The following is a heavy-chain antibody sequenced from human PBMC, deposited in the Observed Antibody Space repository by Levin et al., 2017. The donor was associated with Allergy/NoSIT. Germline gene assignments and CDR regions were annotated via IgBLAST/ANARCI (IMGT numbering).Heavy chain of an antibody. D-gene: IGHD4-17*01. Sequence: GESLKIYCAASGFTFSSYAMHWVRQAPGKGLEWVAVISYDGSNKYYADSVKGRFTISRDNSKNTLYLQMNSLRAEDTAVYYCARDSTVTTFYYYYMDVWGKGTTVTVSS. J-gene: IGHJ6*03. V-gene: IGHV3-30-3*01. CDR1: GFTFSSYA. CDR3: ARDSTVTTFYYYYMDV. CDR2: ISYDGSNK.